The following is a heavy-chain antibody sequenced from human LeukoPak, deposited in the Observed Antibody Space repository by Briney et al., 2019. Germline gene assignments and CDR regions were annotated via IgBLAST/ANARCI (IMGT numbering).Heavy chain of an antibody. V-gene: IGHV5-51*01. CDR2: IYPGDSDT. Sequence: GESLKISCKGSGYSFPSYWIGWVRQMPGKGLEWMGIIYPGDSDTRYSPSFQGQVTISADKSISTAYLQWSSLRALDTAMYYCARQRGDYYDSSGYCDYWGQGTLVTVSS. CDR1: GYSFPSYW. J-gene: IGHJ4*02. CDR3: ARQRGDYYDSSGYCDY. D-gene: IGHD3-22*01.